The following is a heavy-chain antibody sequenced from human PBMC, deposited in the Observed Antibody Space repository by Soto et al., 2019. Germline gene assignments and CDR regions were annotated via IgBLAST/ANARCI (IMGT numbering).Heavy chain of an antibody. CDR3: ARGSRYSSGWYAYYYGMDV. Sequence: SETLSLTCAVYGGSFSGYYWSWIRQPPGKGLEWIGEINHSGSTNYNPSLKSRVTISLRTSKNQFSLKLSSVTAADTAVYYCARGSRYSSGWYAYYYGMDVWGQGTTVTVSS. V-gene: IGHV4-34*01. D-gene: IGHD6-19*01. J-gene: IGHJ6*02. CDR1: GGSFSGYY. CDR2: INHSGST.